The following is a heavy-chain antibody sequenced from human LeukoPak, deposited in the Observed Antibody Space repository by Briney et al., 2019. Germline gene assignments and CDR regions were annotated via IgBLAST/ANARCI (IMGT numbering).Heavy chain of an antibody. D-gene: IGHD3-10*01. CDR1: GFTFSSYS. V-gene: IGHV3-21*04. CDR3: AKDRGIISDY. CDR2: ISSSSSYI. Sequence: PGGSLRLSCAASGFTFSSYSMNWVRRAPGKGLEWVSSISSSSSYIYYADSVKGRFTISRDNAKNSLYLQMNSLRVEDTAVYYCAKDRGIISDYWGQGTLVTVSS. J-gene: IGHJ4*02.